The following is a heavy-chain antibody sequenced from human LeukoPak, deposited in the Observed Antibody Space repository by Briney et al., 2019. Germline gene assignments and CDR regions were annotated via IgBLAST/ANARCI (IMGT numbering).Heavy chain of an antibody. J-gene: IGHJ2*01. CDR1: GYTFTSYY. CDR3: ARAQYGGKSGSWYSDL. CDR2: INPSGGST. D-gene: IGHD4-23*01. V-gene: IGHV1-46*01. Sequence: ASVKVSCKASGYTFTSYYMHWVRQAPGQGLEWMGIINPSGGSTSHAQKFQGRVTMTRDTSTSTVYMELSSLRSEDTAVYFCARAQYGGKSGSWYSDLWGRGTLVTVSS.